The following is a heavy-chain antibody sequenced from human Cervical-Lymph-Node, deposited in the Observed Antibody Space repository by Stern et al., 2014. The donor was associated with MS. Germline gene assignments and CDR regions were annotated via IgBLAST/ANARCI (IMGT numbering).Heavy chain of an antibody. CDR3: ARTRRGYDDEGSGYYEDH. CDR2: IFSNDEK. J-gene: IGHJ4*02. V-gene: IGHV2-26*01. CDR1: GFSLSNVEMG. D-gene: IGHD3-22*01. Sequence: QVTLKESGPVLVKPTETLTLTCFVSGFSLSNVEMGVSWIRQPPGKGLEWLAHIFSNDEKSYSTSLRSRLSISKDTSKRQVVLSMTNMDHVDTATYFCARTRRGYDDEGSGYYEDHWGQGTLVTVSS.